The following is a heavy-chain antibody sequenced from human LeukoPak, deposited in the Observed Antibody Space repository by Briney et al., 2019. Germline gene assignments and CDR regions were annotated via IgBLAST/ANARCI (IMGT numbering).Heavy chain of an antibody. D-gene: IGHD3-22*01. CDR1: GGTFSSYP. CDR2: IIPIFGTA. V-gene: IGHV1-69*05. Sequence: SVKVSCKASGGTFSSYPISWVRQAPRQGLEWMGGIIPIFGTANYAQKFQGRVTITTDESTSTAYMELNSLRSGDTAVYYCARGIRGYYYYYLDVWGKGTTVTVSS. J-gene: IGHJ6*03. CDR3: ARGIRGYYYYYLDV.